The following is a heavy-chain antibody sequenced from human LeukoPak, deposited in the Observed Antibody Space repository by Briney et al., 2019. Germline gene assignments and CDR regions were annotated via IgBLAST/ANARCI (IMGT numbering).Heavy chain of an antibody. D-gene: IGHD1-26*01. CDR3: ARGLYSGSYHL. CDR2: INHSGST. J-gene: IGHJ5*02. CDR1: GGSFSGYY. V-gene: IGHV4-34*01. Sequence: SETLSLTCAVYGGSFSGYYWSWIRQPPGKGLEWIGEINHSGSTNYNPFLKSRVTISVDTSKNQFSLKLSSVTAADTAVYYCARGLYSGSYHLWGQGTLVTVSS.